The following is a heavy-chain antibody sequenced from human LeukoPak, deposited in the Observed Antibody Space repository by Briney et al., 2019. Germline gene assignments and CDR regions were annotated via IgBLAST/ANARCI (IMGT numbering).Heavy chain of an antibody. CDR1: GFTFGDYA. V-gene: IGHV3-30*02. D-gene: IGHD4-17*01. CDR3: ARDHDYGDSDAFDI. CDR2: IRYDGSDS. J-gene: IGHJ3*02. Sequence: GGSLRLSCSAFGFTFGDYAFHWVRQAPGKGLEWLAFIRYDGSDSYYADSVKGRFTISRDNSKKTLYLQMDSLRTEDTAVYYCARDHDYGDSDAFDIWGQGTMVTVSS.